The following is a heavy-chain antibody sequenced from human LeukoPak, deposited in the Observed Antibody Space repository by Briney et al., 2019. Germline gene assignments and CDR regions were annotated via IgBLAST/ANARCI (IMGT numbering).Heavy chain of an antibody. CDR1: GGTFSSYA. CDR2: IIPIFGTA. V-gene: IGHV1-69*05. CDR3: ARGPTRPQSSGYYFYFDY. Sequence: SVKVSCKASGGTFSSYAISWVRQAPGQGLEWMGGIIPIFGTANYAQKFQGRVTITTDESTSTAYMELSSLRSEDTAVYYYARGPTRPQSSGYYFYFDYWGQGTLVTVSS. J-gene: IGHJ4*02. D-gene: IGHD3-22*01.